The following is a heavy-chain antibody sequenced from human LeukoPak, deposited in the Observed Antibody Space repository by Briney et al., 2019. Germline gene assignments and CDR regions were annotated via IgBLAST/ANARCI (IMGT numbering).Heavy chain of an antibody. J-gene: IGHJ4*02. CDR2: ISGSGGST. Sequence: GGSLRLSRAASGFSRYAMSRVRLAAGKGLEWVSGISGSGGSTKYADFVRGRFTISRDHSKNTLYLQMNSLRDDDTAVDYCTREPSTSPYCSGGSCYFDYWGRGTLVTVSS. D-gene: IGHD2-15*01. CDR3: TREPSTSPYCSGGSCYFDY. CDR1: GFSRYA. V-gene: IGHV3-23*01.